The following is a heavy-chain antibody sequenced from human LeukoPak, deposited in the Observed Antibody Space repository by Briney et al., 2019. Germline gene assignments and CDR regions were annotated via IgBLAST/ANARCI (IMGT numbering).Heavy chain of an antibody. V-gene: IGHV4-39*01. CDR2: IYYSGST. Sequence: KPSETLSLTCTVSGGSISSSSYYWGWIRQPPGKGLEWIGSIYYSGSTYYNPSLKSRVTISVDTSKNQFSLKLSSVTAADTAVYYCARRDYYDSSCYYHWGQGTLVTVSS. D-gene: IGHD3-22*01. J-gene: IGHJ5*02. CDR1: GGSISSSSYY. CDR3: ARRDYYDSSCYYH.